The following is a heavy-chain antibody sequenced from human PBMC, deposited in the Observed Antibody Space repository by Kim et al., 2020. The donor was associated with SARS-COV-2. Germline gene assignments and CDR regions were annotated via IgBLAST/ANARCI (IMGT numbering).Heavy chain of an antibody. J-gene: IGHJ5*02. Sequence: SETLSLTCTVSGGSISSGGYYWSWIRQHPGKGLEWIGYIYYSGSTYYNPSLKSRVTISVDTSKNQFSLKLSSVTAADTAVYYCARASIGKKLLWFGELPLRIQRDNWFDPWGQGTLVTVSS. D-gene: IGHD3-10*01. CDR3: ARASIGKKLLWFGELPLRIQRDNWFDP. CDR2: IYYSGST. CDR1: GGSISSGGYY. V-gene: IGHV4-31*03.